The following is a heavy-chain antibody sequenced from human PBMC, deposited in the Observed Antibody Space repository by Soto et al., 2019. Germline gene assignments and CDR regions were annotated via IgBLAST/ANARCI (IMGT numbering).Heavy chain of an antibody. Sequence: PSETLSLTCAVYGGSFSDYYWSWIRQPPGKGLEWIGEINHSGSTNYNPSLKSRVTISVDTSKNQFSLKLSSVTAADTAVYYCARGGPTMVRGVIITLDYWGQGTLVTVSS. CDR1: GGSFSDYY. CDR3: ARGGPTMVRGVIITLDY. V-gene: IGHV4-34*01. CDR2: INHSGST. J-gene: IGHJ4*02. D-gene: IGHD3-10*01.